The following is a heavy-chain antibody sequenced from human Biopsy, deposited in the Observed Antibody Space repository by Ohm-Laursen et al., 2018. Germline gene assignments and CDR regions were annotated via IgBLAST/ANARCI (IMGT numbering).Heavy chain of an antibody. J-gene: IGHJ6*02. D-gene: IGHD6-13*01. CDR1: RGSISGSY. CDR2: IYSSGTT. V-gene: IGHV4-59*12. CDR3: ARVPLPGIGAAYQGRFLYGMDV. Sequence: SGTLSLTWSVSRGSISGSYWTWIRQSPGKRLEWIGYIYSSGTTDYNPSLKSRVTISVDTAKKQFSLNLRSVTAADTAVYYCARVPLPGIGAAYQGRFLYGMDVWGQGTTVSVSS.